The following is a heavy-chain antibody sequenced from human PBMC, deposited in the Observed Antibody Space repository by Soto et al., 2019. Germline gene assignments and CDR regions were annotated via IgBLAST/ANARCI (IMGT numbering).Heavy chain of an antibody. D-gene: IGHD6-19*01. CDR2: IYYSGST. Sequence: SETLSLTCTFSGCSISSGGYYLSWIRQHPGKGLEWIGYIYYSGSTYYNPSLKSRVTISVDTSKNQFSLKLSSVTAADTAVYYCARENSSGWPYYYYGMDVWGQGTTVTVSS. V-gene: IGHV4-31*03. CDR3: ARENSSGWPYYYYGMDV. J-gene: IGHJ6*02. CDR1: GCSISSGGYY.